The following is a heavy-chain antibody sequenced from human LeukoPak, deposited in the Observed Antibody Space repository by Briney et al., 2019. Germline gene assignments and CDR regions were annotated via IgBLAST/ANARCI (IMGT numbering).Heavy chain of an antibody. Sequence: PGGSLRLSCAASGFTFSSYWMHWVRQAPGKGLVWVSRINTDGSSTSYADSVKGRFTISRDNAKNTLYLQMNSLRAEDTAVYYCAREGSGSYYNFDYWGQGTPVTVSS. V-gene: IGHV3-74*01. CDR3: AREGSGSYYNFDY. CDR1: GFTFSSYW. J-gene: IGHJ4*02. D-gene: IGHD3-10*01. CDR2: INTDGSST.